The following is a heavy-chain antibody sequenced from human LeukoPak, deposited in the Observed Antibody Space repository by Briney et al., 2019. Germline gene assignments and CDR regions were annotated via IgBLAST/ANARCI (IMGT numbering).Heavy chain of an antibody. Sequence: GASVKVSCKTSGYTFTSYYIHWLRQAPGQRFEWMGWSDPKSGATKYEHFQGRVTMTRDTSISAAYMELSRLTPDDTAVYYCARGNFYDNKGYSPELRYWGQGTLVTVSS. D-gene: IGHD3-10*01. CDR2: SDPKSGAT. CDR1: GYTFTSYY. J-gene: IGHJ4*02. CDR3: ARGNFYDNKGYSPELRY. V-gene: IGHV1-2*02.